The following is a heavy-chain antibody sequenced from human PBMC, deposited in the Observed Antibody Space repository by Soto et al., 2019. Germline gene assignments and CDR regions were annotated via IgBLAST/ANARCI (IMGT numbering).Heavy chain of an antibody. V-gene: IGHV1-18*01. CDR1: GYTFTSYG. J-gene: IGHJ4*02. CDR2: ISAYNGNT. Sequence: QVQLVQSGAEVKKPGASVKVSCKASGYTFTSYGISWVRQAPGQGLEWMGWISAYNGNTNYAQKLQGRVTMTTDTSTSTGYMELRSLRSDDTAVYYCARHEGDVWSGPTWGYWGQGTLVPVSS. CDR3: ARHEGDVWSGPTWGY. D-gene: IGHD3-3*01.